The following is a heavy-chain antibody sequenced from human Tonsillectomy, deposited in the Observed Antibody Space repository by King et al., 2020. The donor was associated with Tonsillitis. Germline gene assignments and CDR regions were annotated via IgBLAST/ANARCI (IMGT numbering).Heavy chain of an antibody. V-gene: IGHV3-7*03. D-gene: IGHD2-21*02. Sequence: VQLVESGGGLVQPGGSLRLSCAASGFTFSRSWMGWVRQAPGKGLDWVASINEAGGDKYYADSVKGRFTISRDNAKNSLFLQMNTLRAEDSAVYYCLSGGDLSSWGQGTLVTASA. CDR2: INEAGGDK. CDR3: LSGGDLSS. CDR1: GFTFSRSW. J-gene: IGHJ5*02.